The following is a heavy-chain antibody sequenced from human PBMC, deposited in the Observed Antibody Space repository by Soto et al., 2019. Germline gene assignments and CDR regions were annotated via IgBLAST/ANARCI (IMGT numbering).Heavy chain of an antibody. CDR3: ARGPPANVNNYYYYMDV. Sequence: QVQLQESGPGLVKPSETLSLTCTVSGDSISSYYWSWIRQPPGKGLEWIGYIYYRGITKYNPSLKSRVTISEDTSKNQFSLRLTSVTAADTAVYYCARGPPANVNNYYYYMDVWGKGTTVTVSS. CDR1: GDSISSYY. J-gene: IGHJ6*03. CDR2: IYYRGIT. V-gene: IGHV4-59*01. D-gene: IGHD2-2*01.